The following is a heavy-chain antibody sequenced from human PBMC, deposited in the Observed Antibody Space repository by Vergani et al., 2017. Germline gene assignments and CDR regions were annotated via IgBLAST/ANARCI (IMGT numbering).Heavy chain of an antibody. Sequence: QVQLLHSGAEVKKSGASVKVSCKTSGYTFSNYYMHWVRQAPGQGLEWMGIINPSGGHTNYAQKFQGRVTMTRDTSTSTVYMELRSLRSEDTAIYYCARGDYGILTGYRYWGQGTLVTVSA. J-gene: IGHJ4*02. CDR3: ARGDYGILTGYRY. D-gene: IGHD3-9*01. CDR2: INPSGGHT. V-gene: IGHV1-46*03. CDR1: GYTFSNYY.